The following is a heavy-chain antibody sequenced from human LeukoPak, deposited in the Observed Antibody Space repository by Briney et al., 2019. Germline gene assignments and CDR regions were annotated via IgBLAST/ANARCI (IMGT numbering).Heavy chain of an antibody. Sequence: ASAKVSCKASGYTFTSYYMHWVRQAPGQGLEWMGIVNPSGGSTSYAQKFQGRVTMTRDTSTSTVYMELSSLRSEDTAVYYCASHGSAVGATDFDLWGRGTLVTVSS. V-gene: IGHV1-46*01. CDR1: GYTFTSYY. CDR3: ASHGSAVGATDFDL. CDR2: VNPSGGST. D-gene: IGHD1-26*01. J-gene: IGHJ2*01.